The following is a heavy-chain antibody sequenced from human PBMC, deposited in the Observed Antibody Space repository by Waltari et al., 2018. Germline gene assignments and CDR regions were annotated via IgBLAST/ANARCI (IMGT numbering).Heavy chain of an antibody. CDR3: ATEYSGSYSWSY. J-gene: IGHJ4*02. Sequence: QVQLVQSGAEVKKPGASVRVSCKVSGYTLTDFSMHWVRQAPGKGLGWMGGFDPEDGETIYAQKFQGRGTMTEDTSTDTAYMELSSLGSEDTAVYYCATEYSGSYSWSYWGQGTLVTVSS. CDR1: GYTLTDFS. V-gene: IGHV1-24*01. CDR2: FDPEDGET. D-gene: IGHD1-26*01.